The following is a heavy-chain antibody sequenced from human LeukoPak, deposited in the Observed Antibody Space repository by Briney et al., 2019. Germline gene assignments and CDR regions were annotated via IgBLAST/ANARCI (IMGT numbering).Heavy chain of an antibody. CDR3: ASSPVAANYFDY. CDR2: IYYSGST. Sequence: SGTLSLTCTVSGGSISSYYWSWIRQPPGKGLEWIGYIYYSGSTNYNPSLKSRVTISVDTSKNQFSLKLSSVTAADTAVYYCASSPVAANYFDYWGQGTLVTVSS. J-gene: IGHJ4*02. CDR1: GGSISSYY. V-gene: IGHV4-59*01. D-gene: IGHD6-19*01.